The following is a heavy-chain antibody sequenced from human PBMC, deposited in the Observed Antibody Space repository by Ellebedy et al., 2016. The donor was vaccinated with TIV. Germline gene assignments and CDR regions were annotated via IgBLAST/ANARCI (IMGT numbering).Heavy chain of an antibody. CDR1: GLTFSSHA. Sequence: PGGSLRLSCAASGLTFSSHAMSWVRQAPGKGLAWVSSITESGGNTYYADSVKGRFTISRDNSKDTLFLQMNSLRAEDTAIYFCAREPVGVGPAFDVWGQGTMVTVSS. J-gene: IGHJ3*01. D-gene: IGHD4-23*01. V-gene: IGHV3-23*01. CDR3: AREPVGVGPAFDV. CDR2: ITESGGNT.